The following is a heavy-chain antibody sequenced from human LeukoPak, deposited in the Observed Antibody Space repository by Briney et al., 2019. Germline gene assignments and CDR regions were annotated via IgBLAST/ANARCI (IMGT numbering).Heavy chain of an antibody. Sequence: SETLSLTCTVSGGSISSSSYYRGWIRQPPGKGLEWIGYIYYSGSTNYNPSLKSRVTISVDTSKNQFSLKLSSVTAADTAVYYCARYAARLNYYYYMDVWGKGTTVTVSS. CDR2: IYYSGST. V-gene: IGHV4-61*05. CDR1: GGSISSSSYY. CDR3: ARYAARLNYYYYMDV. J-gene: IGHJ6*03. D-gene: IGHD6-6*01.